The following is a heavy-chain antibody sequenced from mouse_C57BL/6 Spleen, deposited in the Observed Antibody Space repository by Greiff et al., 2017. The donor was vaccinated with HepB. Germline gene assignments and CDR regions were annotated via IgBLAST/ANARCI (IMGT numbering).Heavy chain of an antibody. Sequence: EVKLVESGGGLVQPGGSLSLSCAASGFTFTDYYISWVRQPPGKALEWLGFIRNKANGYTTEYSASVKGRFTISRDNSQSILYLQMNALRAEDSATYYCARYKVGYFDVWGTGTTVTVSS. V-gene: IGHV7-3*01. D-gene: IGHD1-1*02. CDR2: IRNKANGYTT. CDR1: GFTFTDYY. J-gene: IGHJ1*03. CDR3: ARYKVGYFDV.